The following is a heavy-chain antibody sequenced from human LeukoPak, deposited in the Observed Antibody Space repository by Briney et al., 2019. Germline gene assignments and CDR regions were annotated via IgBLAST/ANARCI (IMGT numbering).Heavy chain of an antibody. CDR3: ARDERGGIFDY. V-gene: IGHV3-74*01. D-gene: IGHD1-1*01. J-gene: IGHJ4*02. CDR2: ITNDGSST. CDR1: GPTFSSHW. Sequence: PGGSLRLSCAASGPTFSSHWMHWVRQAPGKGLVWVSRITNDGSSTTYADSVKGRFTISRDNAKNMLYLQVNSLRAEDTAVYYCARDERGGIFDYWGQGTLVTVSS.